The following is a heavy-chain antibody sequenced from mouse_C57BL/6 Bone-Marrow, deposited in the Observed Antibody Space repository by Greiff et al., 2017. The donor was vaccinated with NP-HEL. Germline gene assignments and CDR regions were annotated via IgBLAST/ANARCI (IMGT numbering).Heavy chain of an antibody. Sequence: EVQVVESGGGLVQPGESLKLSCESNEYEFPSHDMSWVRKTKEKRLELVAAINSDGGSTYYPDTMERRFIITRDNTKNTLYLQLSSVRSEDTALYYCAGLEGDYWGQGTSVTVTS. J-gene: IGHJ4*01. V-gene: IGHV5-2*01. D-gene: IGHD3-1*01. CDR2: INSDGGST. CDR3: AGLEGDY. CDR1: EYEFPSHD.